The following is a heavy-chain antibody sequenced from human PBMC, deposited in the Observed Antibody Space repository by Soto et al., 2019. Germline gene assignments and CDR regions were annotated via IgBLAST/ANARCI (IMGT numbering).Heavy chain of an antibody. J-gene: IGHJ6*02. D-gene: IGHD3-3*01. Sequence: GGSLRLSCAASGFTFSSYGMHWVRQAPGKGLEWVAVIWYDGSNKYYADSVKGRFTISRDNSKNTLYLQMNSLRAEDTAVYYCARQWYDFWSGPAVGYYYYGMDVWGQGTTVTVSS. CDR3: ARQWYDFWSGPAVGYYYYGMDV. V-gene: IGHV3-33*01. CDR1: GFTFSSYG. CDR2: IWYDGSNK.